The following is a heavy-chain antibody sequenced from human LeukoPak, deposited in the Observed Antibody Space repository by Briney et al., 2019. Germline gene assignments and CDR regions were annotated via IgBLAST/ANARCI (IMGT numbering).Heavy chain of an antibody. V-gene: IGHV3-21*01. Sequence: GGSLRLSCAASGFTLYSYSMTWVRQAPGKGLEWVSSISSSSTYIYYADSVKGRFTISRDNAKNSLYLQMNSLRAEDTAVYYCARGPSGSFYFYYYYYMDVWGKGTTVAVSS. CDR3: ARGPSGSFYFYYYYYMDV. J-gene: IGHJ6*03. CDR1: GFTLYSYS. CDR2: ISSSSTYI. D-gene: IGHD1-26*01.